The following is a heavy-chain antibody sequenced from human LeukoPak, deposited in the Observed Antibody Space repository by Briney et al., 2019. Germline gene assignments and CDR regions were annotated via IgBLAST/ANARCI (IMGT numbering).Heavy chain of an antibody. J-gene: IGHJ5*02. CDR1: GGSISSFW. Sequence: SETLSLTCTVSGGSISSFWWSWIRQPAGKGLEWIGRISGDGSTNYNPSLSTRVTISVNTSGNHFSLNLKSVTAADAAIYYCARERYYDFWSGQDWFDPWGQGTLVTVSS. CDR3: ARERYYDFWSGQDWFDP. CDR2: ISGDGST. V-gene: IGHV4-4*07. D-gene: IGHD3-3*01.